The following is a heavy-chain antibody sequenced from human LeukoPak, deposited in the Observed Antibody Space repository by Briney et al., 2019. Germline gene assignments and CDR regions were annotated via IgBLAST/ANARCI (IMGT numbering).Heavy chain of an antibody. CDR1: GGSISSGSYY. CDR3: ARDTPNYYYYMDV. Sequence: PSETLSLTCTVSGGSISSGSYYWSWIRQPAGKGLEWIGRIYTSGSTNCKPSLKSRVTISVDTSKNQFSLKLSSVTAADTAVYYCARDTPNYYYYMDVWGKGTTVTVSS. J-gene: IGHJ6*03. CDR2: IYTSGST. V-gene: IGHV4-61*02.